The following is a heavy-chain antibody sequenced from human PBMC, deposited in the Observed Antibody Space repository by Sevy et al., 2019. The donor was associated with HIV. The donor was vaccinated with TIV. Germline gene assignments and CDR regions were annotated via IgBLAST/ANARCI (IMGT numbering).Heavy chain of an antibody. Sequence: GGCLRLSCAASGFTFSNYWMAWVRQAPGKGLEWVANIKQGGDTKHYVDSVKGRFTISRDNAKNLVFLQMNTLTAEDMAVYYCARDEYGSLDYWGQGILVTVSS. D-gene: IGHD6-13*01. J-gene: IGHJ4*02. CDR1: GFTFSNYW. CDR2: IKQGGDTK. V-gene: IGHV3-7*01. CDR3: ARDEYGSLDY.